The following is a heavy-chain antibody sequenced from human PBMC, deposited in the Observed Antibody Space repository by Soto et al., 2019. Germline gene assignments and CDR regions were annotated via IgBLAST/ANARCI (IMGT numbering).Heavy chain of an antibody. CDR3: VRVPGP. Sequence: QLQLQESGSGLVKPSQTLSLTCVVSGGSISSGGYSWSWIRQPPGKGLEWIGYIYHSGSTYYNPSLKSRAPISVARSTYLFSLKLRSVTAADTAVYSCVRVPGPWGLGTLVTVSS. CDR1: GGSISSGGYS. J-gene: IGHJ5*02. CDR2: IYHSGST. V-gene: IGHV4-30-2*01.